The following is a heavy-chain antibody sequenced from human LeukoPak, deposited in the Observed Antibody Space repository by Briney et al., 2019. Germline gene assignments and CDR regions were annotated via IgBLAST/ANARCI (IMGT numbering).Heavy chain of an antibody. Sequence: GASVKVSCKSSGYTFTSCGISWVRQAPGQGLEWMGWITAYNGNTNYSQKLQGRVTMTTDTSTSTAYMELRSLRSDDTAVYYCAREAIVVVVAATPQYYYYGMDVWGQGTTVTVSS. CDR2: ITAYNGNT. D-gene: IGHD2-15*01. J-gene: IGHJ6*02. CDR3: AREAIVVVVAATPQYYYYGMDV. V-gene: IGHV1-18*01. CDR1: GYTFTSCG.